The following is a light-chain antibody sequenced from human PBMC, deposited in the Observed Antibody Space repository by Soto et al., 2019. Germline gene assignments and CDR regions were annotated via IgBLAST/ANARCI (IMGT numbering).Light chain of an antibody. CDR2: GTS. J-gene: IGKJ1*01. CDR3: QHYNDYSWT. CDR1: QNISIW. Sequence: DLHMTQSPSTLSASVGDRVTITCRASQNISIWLAWYQQKPGRAPNLLIYGTSSLESGVPSRFSGSGSGTEFTLTISSLQPDDFATYYCQHYNDYSWTFGQGTKVEIK. V-gene: IGKV1-5*03.